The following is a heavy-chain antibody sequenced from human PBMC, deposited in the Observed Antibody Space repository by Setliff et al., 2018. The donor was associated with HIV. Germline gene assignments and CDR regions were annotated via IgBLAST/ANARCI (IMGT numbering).Heavy chain of an antibody. CDR2: MNPNSGNT. D-gene: IGHD1-26*01. CDR1: GYTFTSYD. J-gene: IGHJ4*02. CDR3: ARVPPRWGATRDY. V-gene: IGHV1-8*02. Sequence: GASVKVSCKASGYTFTSYDINWVRQATGQGLEWMGWMNPNSGNTGYAQKFQGRVTMTRNTSISTAYMELSSLRSEDTAVYYCARVPPRWGATRDYWGQGTLVTVSS.